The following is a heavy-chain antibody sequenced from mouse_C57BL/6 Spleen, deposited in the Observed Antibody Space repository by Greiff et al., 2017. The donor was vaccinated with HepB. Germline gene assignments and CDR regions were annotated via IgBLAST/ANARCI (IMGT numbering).Heavy chain of an antibody. Sequence: VQLQQPGAELVKPGASVKLSCKASGYTFTSYWMHWVKQRPGQGLEWIGMIHPNSGSTNYNEKFKSKATLTVDKSSSTAYMQLSSLTSEDSAVYYCARGQLRLHAMDYWGQGTSVTVSS. CDR1: GYTFTSYW. J-gene: IGHJ4*01. D-gene: IGHD3-2*02. V-gene: IGHV1-64*01. CDR2: IHPNSGST. CDR3: ARGQLRLHAMDY.